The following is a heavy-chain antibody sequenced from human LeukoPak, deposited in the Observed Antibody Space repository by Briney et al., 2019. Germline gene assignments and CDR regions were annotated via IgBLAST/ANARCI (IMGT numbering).Heavy chain of an antibody. D-gene: IGHD5-24*01. CDR3: TRVGYIDEGIDC. CDR2: IKQDGSKK. CDR1: GFTFSSYS. Sequence: GGSLRLSCAASGFTFSSYSMNWVRQAPGKGLEWVANIKQDGSKKSYVDSVKGRFTISRDNAKNSLYLQMNSLRAEDTAIYYCTRVGYIDEGIDCWGQGTLVTVSS. J-gene: IGHJ4*02. V-gene: IGHV3-7*04.